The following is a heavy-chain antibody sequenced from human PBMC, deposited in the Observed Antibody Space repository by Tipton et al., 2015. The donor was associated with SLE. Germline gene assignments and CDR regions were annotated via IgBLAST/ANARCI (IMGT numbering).Heavy chain of an antibody. D-gene: IGHD1-1*01. CDR3: ASGNPVMPL. Sequence: LRLSCTVSGGSISSYYWSWIRQPPGKGLEWIGYIYYSGSTNYNPSLKGRVTISVDMSKNQFSLKLTSVTAADTAVYYCASGNPVMPLWGQGTLVTASS. V-gene: IGHV4-59*01. J-gene: IGHJ4*02. CDR2: IYYSGST. CDR1: GGSISSYY.